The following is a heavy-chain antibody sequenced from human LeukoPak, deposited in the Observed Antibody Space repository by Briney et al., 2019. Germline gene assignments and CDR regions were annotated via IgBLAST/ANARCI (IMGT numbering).Heavy chain of an antibody. Sequence: SESLSLTCAVYGGSFSGYYWSWIRQPPGKGLEWIGEINHSGSTNYNPSLKSRVTISVDTSKNQFSLKLSSVTAADTAVYYCASVYDSSGYYPFWGQGTLVTVSS. CDR1: GGSFSGYY. J-gene: IGHJ4*02. CDR3: ASVYDSSGYYPF. V-gene: IGHV4-34*01. D-gene: IGHD3-22*01. CDR2: INHSGST.